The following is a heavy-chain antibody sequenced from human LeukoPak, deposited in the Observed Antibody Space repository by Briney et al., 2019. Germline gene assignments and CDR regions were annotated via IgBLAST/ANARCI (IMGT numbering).Heavy chain of an antibody. CDR1: GYTFTGFY. CDR2: IYSDSGDT. J-gene: IGHJ4*02. D-gene: IGHD2-15*01. CDR3: ARSAGSASFDY. V-gene: IGHV1-2*04. Sequence: GASVKVSCKASGYTFTGFYIHWVRQAPGQGLEWMGWIYSDSGDTNYAQKFQGCVTMTRDTSISTAYMELSRLTSDDTAVYYCARSAGSASFDYWGQGTLVTVSS.